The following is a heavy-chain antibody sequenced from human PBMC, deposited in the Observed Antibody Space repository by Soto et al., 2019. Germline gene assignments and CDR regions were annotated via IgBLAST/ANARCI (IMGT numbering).Heavy chain of an antibody. CDR1: GYSFTNYW. D-gene: IGHD1-26*01. CDR2: IYPGDSHA. Sequence: GESLKISCKGSGYSFTNYWIGWVRQMPGKGLEWMGIIYPGDSHAIYSPSFQGQVTMSADKSISTAYLQWSSLKASDAAMYYCARPYSGGPNDPFDVWGQRTMVTVSS. V-gene: IGHV5-51*01. CDR3: ARPYSGGPNDPFDV. J-gene: IGHJ3*01.